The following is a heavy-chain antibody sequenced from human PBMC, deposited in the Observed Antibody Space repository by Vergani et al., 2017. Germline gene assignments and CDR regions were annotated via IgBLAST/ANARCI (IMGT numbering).Heavy chain of an antibody. J-gene: IGHJ4*02. V-gene: IGHV1-69*01. D-gene: IGHD3-22*01. CDR2: IIPIFSTA. CDR3: ARGYYYYDSSGYSYMDWWF. CDR1: GGTFSSYA. Sequence: QVQLVQSGAEVKKPGSSVKVSCKASGGTFSSYAISWVRQAPGQGIEWMGWIIPIFSTANYAQKFQGRVTITADESTSTAYMELSSLRSEDTAVYYCARGYYYYDSSGYSYMDWWFWGQGTLVTVSS.